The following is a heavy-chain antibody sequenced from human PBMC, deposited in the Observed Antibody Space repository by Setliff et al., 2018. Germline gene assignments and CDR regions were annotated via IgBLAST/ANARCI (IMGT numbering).Heavy chain of an antibody. J-gene: IGHJ6*02. D-gene: IGHD2-21*02. V-gene: IGHV3-33*08. CDR2: IWYDGSNK. CDR1: GFSVSNYG. CDR3: ARNWATAQHYYYGMDV. Sequence: SLRLSCVASGFSVSNYGMNWVRQAPGKGLEWVAVIWYDGSNKYYADSVKGRFTISRDNSKNTLYLQMNSLRAEDTAVYYCARNWATAQHYYYGMDVWGQGTTVTVSS.